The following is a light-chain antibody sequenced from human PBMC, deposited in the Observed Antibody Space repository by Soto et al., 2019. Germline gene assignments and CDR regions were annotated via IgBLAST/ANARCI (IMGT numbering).Light chain of an antibody. CDR3: SLYTTNNPGL. CDR1: SSDGANYDY. J-gene: IGLJ2*01. CDR2: EVS. V-gene: IGLV2-14*01. Sequence: QSALTQPASVSGSPGQSITISCTGTSSDGANYDYVSWYQQHPDKAPKLMIYEVSNRPSGVSNRFSGSKSGNTASLTISGLQTEDEADYYCSLYTTNNPGLFGGGTKLTVL.